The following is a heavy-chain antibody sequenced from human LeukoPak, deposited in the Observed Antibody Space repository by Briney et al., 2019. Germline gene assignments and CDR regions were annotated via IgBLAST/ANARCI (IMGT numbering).Heavy chain of an antibody. CDR2: INHSGST. J-gene: IGHJ4*02. D-gene: IGHD3-10*01. CDR1: GGPFSGYY. Sequence: SETLSLTCAVYGGPFSGYYWSWIRQPPGKGLEWIGEINHSGSTNYNPSLKSRVTISVDTSKNQFSLKLSSVTAADTAVYYCASGVWFGESDYWGQGTLVTVSS. CDR3: ASGVWFGESDY. V-gene: IGHV4-34*01.